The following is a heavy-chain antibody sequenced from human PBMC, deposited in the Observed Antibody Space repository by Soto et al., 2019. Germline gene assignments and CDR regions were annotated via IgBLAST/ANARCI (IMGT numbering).Heavy chain of an antibody. J-gene: IGHJ4*02. CDR1: GFTFSSYS. D-gene: IGHD6-13*01. CDR2: ISSSSSYI. CDR3: ARVIAAAGFLHYPFDY. Sequence: EVQLVESGGGLVKPGGSLRLSCAASGFTFSSYSMNWVRQAPGKGLEWVSSISSSSSYIYYADSVKVRFTISRDKAKNALYLQMNSLRAEDTAVYYCARVIAAAGFLHYPFDYWGQGTLVTVSS. V-gene: IGHV3-21*01.